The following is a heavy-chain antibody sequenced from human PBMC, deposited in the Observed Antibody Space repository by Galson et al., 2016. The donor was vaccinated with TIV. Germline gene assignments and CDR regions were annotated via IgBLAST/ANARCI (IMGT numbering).Heavy chain of an antibody. Sequence: SLRLSCAASGFTLNHKYMGWVRQAPGKGLESVSIIDGVGSTYYADSVKGRFTISRDDSNNTLYLQMNSLTAEDTAVYYCARVGSTGWAHYFGYWGQGTLVTVSS. J-gene: IGHJ4*02. CDR3: ARVGSTGWAHYFGY. CDR1: GFTLNHKY. V-gene: IGHV3-53*05. CDR2: IDGVGST. D-gene: IGHD2-2*01.